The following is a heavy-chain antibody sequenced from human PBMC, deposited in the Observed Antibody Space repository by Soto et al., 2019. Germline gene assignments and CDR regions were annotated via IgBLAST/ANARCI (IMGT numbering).Heavy chain of an antibody. CDR2: ISYDGSNK. D-gene: IGHD2-2*01. V-gene: IGHV3-30-3*01. CDR1: GFTFSSYA. Sequence: QVQLVESGGGVVQPGRSLRLSCAASGFTFSSYAMHWVRQAPGKGLEWVAVISYDGSNKYYADSVKGRFTISRDNSKNTLYLQMNSLRAEDTAVYYCARERHQLLSYGMDVWGQGTTVTVSS. J-gene: IGHJ6*02. CDR3: ARERHQLLSYGMDV.